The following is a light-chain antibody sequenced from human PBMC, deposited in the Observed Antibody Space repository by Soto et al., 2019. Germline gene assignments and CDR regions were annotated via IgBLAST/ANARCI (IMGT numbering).Light chain of an antibody. J-gene: IGKJ1*01. CDR2: DAS. CDR3: QQRSNWPRWT. V-gene: IGKV3-11*01. Sequence: EIVLTQSPATLSLSPGERATLSCRASQSVSSSLAWYQQKPGQAPSLLIYDASNRATGIPARFSGSGSGTDFTLTISSLEPEDFAVYYCQQRSNWPRWTFGQGTKVEIK. CDR1: QSVSSS.